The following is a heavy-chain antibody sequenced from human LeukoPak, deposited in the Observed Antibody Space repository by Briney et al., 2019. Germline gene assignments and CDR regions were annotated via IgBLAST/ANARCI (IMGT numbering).Heavy chain of an antibody. V-gene: IGHV1-18*01. D-gene: IGHD2-15*01. CDR3: AGYCSGGSCYYAFDI. Sequence: ASVKVSCKASGYTFTSYGISWVRQAPGQGLEWMGWISAYNDNTNYAQKLQGRVTMTTDTSTSTAYMELRSLRSDDTAVYYCAGYCSGGSCYYAFDIWGQGTMVTVSS. J-gene: IGHJ3*02. CDR1: GYTFTSYG. CDR2: ISAYNDNT.